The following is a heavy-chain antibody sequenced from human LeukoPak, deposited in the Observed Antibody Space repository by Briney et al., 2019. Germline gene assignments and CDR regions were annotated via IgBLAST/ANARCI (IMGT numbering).Heavy chain of an antibody. J-gene: IGHJ6*03. V-gene: IGHV1-18*04. CDR3: ARAPYGGNSGDYYYYYTDV. CDR2: ISAYNGNT. D-gene: IGHD4-23*01. Sequence: ASVTVSCTASGYTFTGYYIHWVRQAPGQGVEWMGWISAYNGNTNYAQKLQGRVTMTTDTSTSTDYMDLRSMRSNDTAVYYCARAPYGGNSGDYYYYYTDVWSKGTTVTVSS. CDR1: GYTFTGYY.